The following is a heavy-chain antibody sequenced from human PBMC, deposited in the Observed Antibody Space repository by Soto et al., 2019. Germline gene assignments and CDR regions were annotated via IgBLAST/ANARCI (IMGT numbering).Heavy chain of an antibody. V-gene: IGHV5-51*01. CDR2: IYPGDSDT. D-gene: IGHD6-19*01. CDR3: ARHRIAVAGTEDYYYMDV. J-gene: IGHJ6*03. CDR1: GYSFTSYW. Sequence: EVQLVQSGAEVKKPGESLKISCKGSGYSFTSYWIGWVRQMPGKGLEWMGIIYPGDSDTRYSPSFQGQVTISADKSISTAYLQWSSLKASDTAMYYCARHRIAVAGTEDYYYMDVWGKGTTVTVSS.